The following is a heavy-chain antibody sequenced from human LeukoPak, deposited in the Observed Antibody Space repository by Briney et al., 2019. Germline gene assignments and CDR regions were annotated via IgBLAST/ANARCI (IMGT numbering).Heavy chain of an antibody. CDR3: ANLDWNYGDDY. Sequence: PGGSLRLSCAASGFTFSSYRMHWVRQAPGKGLVWVSRINSDGSSTSYADSVKGRFTISRDNAKNTLYLQMNSLRAEDTAVYYCANLDWNYGDDYWGQGTLVTVSS. D-gene: IGHD1-7*01. V-gene: IGHV3-74*01. CDR2: INSDGSST. CDR1: GFTFSSYR. J-gene: IGHJ4*02.